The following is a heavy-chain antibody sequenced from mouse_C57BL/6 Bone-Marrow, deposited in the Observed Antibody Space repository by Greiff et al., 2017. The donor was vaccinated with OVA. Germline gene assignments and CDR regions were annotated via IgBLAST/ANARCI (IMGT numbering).Heavy chain of an antibody. CDR1: GFTFSSYA. V-gene: IGHV5-4*01. Sequence: VKLMESGGGLVKPGGSLKLSCAASGFTFSSYAMSWVRQTPEKRLEWVATISDGGSYTYYPDNVKGRFTISRDNAKNNLYLQMSHLKSEDTAMYYCARDPDYYGSSSPYWYFDVWGTGTTVTVSS. J-gene: IGHJ1*03. CDR2: ISDGGSYT. D-gene: IGHD1-1*01. CDR3: ARDPDYYGSSSPYWYFDV.